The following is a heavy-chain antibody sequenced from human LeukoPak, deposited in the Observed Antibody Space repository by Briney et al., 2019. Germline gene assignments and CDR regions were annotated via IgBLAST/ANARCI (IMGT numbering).Heavy chain of an antibody. CDR1: GGSFSGYY. CDR3: ARRWYDFWSGYYPFDY. V-gene: IGHV4-34*01. D-gene: IGHD3-3*01. CDR2: INHSGST. Sequence: SETLSLTCAVYGGSFSGYYWSWIRQPPGKGLEWIGEINHSGSTNYNPSLKSRVTISVDTSKNQFSLKLSSVTAADTAVYYCARRWYDFWSGYYPFDYWGQGTLVTVSS. J-gene: IGHJ4*02.